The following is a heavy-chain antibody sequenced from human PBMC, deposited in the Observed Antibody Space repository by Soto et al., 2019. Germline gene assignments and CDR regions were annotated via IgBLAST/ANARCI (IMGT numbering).Heavy chain of an antibody. Sequence: SETLSLTCSVSGYSIRSYYWSWIRQPPGKGLEWIGHIYCSGSTNYNSSLKSRVTISVDTSKNQFSLKLSSVTAADTAVYYCARLTISLVRGVPNWFDPWGHGTLVT. D-gene: IGHD3-10*01. CDR2: IYCSGST. J-gene: IGHJ5*02. CDR3: ARLTISLVRGVPNWFDP. V-gene: IGHV4-59*08. CDR1: GYSIRSYY.